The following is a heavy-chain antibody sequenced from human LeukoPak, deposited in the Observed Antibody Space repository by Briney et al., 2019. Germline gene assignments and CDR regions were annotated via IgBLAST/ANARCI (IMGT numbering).Heavy chain of an antibody. J-gene: IGHJ6*02. CDR3: ARDIVVVPAAILRPYYYYGMDV. CDR2: INHSGST. CDR1: GGSFSGYY. D-gene: IGHD2-2*02. V-gene: IGHV4-34*01. Sequence: SETLSLTCAVYGGSFSGYYWSWIRQPPGKGLEWIGEINHSGSTNYNPSLKSRVTISVDTSKNQFSLKPSSVTAADTAVYYCARDIVVVPAAILRPYYYYGMDVWGQGTTVTVSS.